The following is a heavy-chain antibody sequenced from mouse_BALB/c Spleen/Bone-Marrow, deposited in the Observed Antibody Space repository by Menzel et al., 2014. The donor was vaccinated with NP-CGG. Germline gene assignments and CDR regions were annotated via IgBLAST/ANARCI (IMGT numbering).Heavy chain of an antibody. CDR2: ISSGGSYT. V-gene: IGHV5-9-3*01. D-gene: IGHD2-4*01. J-gene: IGHJ2*01. CDR1: GFTFRSYA. CDR3: ARHGIRRRLDY. Sequence: EVQLLESGADLVKPGGSLKLSCAASGFTFRSYAMSWVRQTPEKRLEWVATISSGGSYTYYPDSVKGRFTISRDNAKNTLYLQMSSLRSEDTAMYDCARHGIRRRLDYWGQGTTLTVSS.